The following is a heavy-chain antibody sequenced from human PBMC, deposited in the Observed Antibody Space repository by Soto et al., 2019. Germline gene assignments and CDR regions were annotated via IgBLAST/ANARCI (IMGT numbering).Heavy chain of an antibody. CDR1: GFTFSDYA. CDR2: ISDSGGDT. V-gene: IGHV3-23*01. CDR3: VTGNHGYAYY. D-gene: IGHD5-12*01. Sequence: GLSLRLSCAASGFTFSDYAMSWIRQAPGKGLEWVSAISDSGGDTYYADSVKGQVTISVDKSVNTAYLQWTTLKASDTAIYFCVTGNHGYAYYWGQGTLVTVSS. J-gene: IGHJ4*02.